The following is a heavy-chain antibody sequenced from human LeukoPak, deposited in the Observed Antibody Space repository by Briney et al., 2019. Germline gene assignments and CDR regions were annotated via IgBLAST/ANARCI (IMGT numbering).Heavy chain of an antibody. D-gene: IGHD6-19*01. Sequence: ASVKVSCKASGGTFSSYAISWVRQAPGQGLEWMGWISACNGNTNYAQKLQGRVTMTTDTSTSTAYMELRSLRSDDTAVYYCALPYSSGWYEFDYWGQGTLVTVSS. CDR2: ISACNGNT. CDR3: ALPYSSGWYEFDY. CDR1: GGTFSSYA. J-gene: IGHJ4*02. V-gene: IGHV1-18*01.